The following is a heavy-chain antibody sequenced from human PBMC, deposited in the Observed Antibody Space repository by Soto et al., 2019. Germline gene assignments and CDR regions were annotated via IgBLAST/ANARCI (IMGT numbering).Heavy chain of an antibody. Sequence: SVKVSCKASGGTFSSYAISWVRQAPGQGLEWMGGIIPIFGTANYAQKFRGRVTITADESMSTAYMELSSLRSEDTAVYYCARGESAYGGYFYYYFDYWGQGTLVTVSS. CDR2: IIPIFGTA. V-gene: IGHV1-69*13. CDR1: GGTFSSYA. J-gene: IGHJ4*02. D-gene: IGHD5-12*01. CDR3: ARGESAYGGYFYYYFDY.